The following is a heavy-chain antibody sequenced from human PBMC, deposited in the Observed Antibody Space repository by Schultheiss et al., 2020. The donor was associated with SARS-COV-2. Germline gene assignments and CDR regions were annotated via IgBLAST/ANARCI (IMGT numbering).Heavy chain of an antibody. CDR2: INPNSGGT. CDR3: ARVVIYYYYGMDV. Sequence: ASVKVSCKASGYTFTGYYMHWVRQAPGQGLEWMGWINPNSGGTNYAQKFQGWVTITRDTSASTAYMELSSLRSEDTAVYYCARVVIYYYYGMDVWGQGTTVTVSS. V-gene: IGHV1-2*04. J-gene: IGHJ6*02. CDR1: GYTFTGYY.